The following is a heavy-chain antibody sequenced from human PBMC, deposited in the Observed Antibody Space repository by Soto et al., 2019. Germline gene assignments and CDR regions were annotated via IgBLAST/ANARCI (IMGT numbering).Heavy chain of an antibody. V-gene: IGHV1-18*01. D-gene: IGHD3-10*01. CDR3: ARGYFYGSGTYPIDY. CDR1: GYTFTDYG. CDR2: ISAYSGNT. J-gene: IGHJ4*01. Sequence: ASVKVSCKASGYTFTDYGVTWVRQAPGQGPEWMGWISAYSGNTDYAQNVQGRVTMTTDTSTTTAYVELRTLRSDDTAIYYCARGYFYGSGTYPIDYWGQGTLVTVSS.